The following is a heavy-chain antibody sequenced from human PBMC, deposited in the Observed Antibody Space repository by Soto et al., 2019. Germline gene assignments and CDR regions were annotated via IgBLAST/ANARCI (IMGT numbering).Heavy chain of an antibody. CDR2: IYYSGST. CDR3: ARRYGLSAFDI. J-gene: IGHJ3*02. D-gene: IGHD3-10*01. V-gene: IGHV4-59*08. Sequence: QVQLQESGPGLVKPSETLSLTCTVSGGSISSYYWSWIRQPPGKGLEWIGYIYYSGSTNYNPSLKXRVTVPXXTSKNQFSLKLSSVTAADTAVYYCARRYGLSAFDIWGQGTMVTVSS. CDR1: GGSISSYY.